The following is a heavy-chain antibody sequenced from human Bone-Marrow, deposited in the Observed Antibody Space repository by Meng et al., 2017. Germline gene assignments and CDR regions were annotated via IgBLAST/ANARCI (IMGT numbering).Heavy chain of an antibody. D-gene: IGHD5-18*01. CDR1: GFTFSSYS. CDR3: ARAPRGYSYGYVRVPYDY. J-gene: IGHJ4*02. Sequence: GESLKISCAASGFTFSSYSMNWVRQAPGKGLEWVSSISSSSSYIYYADSVKGRFTISRDNAKTSLYLQMNSLRAEDTAVYYCARAPRGYSYGYVRVPYDYWGQGTLVTVSS. V-gene: IGHV3-21*01. CDR2: ISSSSSYI.